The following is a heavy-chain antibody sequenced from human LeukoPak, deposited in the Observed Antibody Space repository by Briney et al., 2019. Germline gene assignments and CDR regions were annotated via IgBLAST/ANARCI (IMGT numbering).Heavy chain of an antibody. Sequence: GGSLRLSCAASGFTFSSYWMSWVRQAPGKGLEWVANIKQDGSEKYYVDSVKGRFTISRDNAKNSLYLQMNSLRAEDTAVYYCARVSAKYGQGDYYYYYYYMDVWGKGTTVTVSS. CDR1: GFTFSSYW. V-gene: IGHV3-7*01. D-gene: IGHD4/OR15-4a*01. CDR3: ARVSAKYGQGDYYYYYYYMDV. J-gene: IGHJ6*03. CDR2: IKQDGSEK.